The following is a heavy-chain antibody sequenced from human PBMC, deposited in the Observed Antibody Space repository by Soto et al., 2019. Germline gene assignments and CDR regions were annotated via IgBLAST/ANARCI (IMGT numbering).Heavy chain of an antibody. CDR2: ISYDGSNK. J-gene: IGHJ6*02. Sequence: QVQLVESGGGVVQPGRSLRLSCAASGFTFSSYGMHWVRQAPGKGLEWGAVISYDGSNKYYADSVKGRFTISRDNSKNTLYLKMNSLRAEDTAVYYCAKDRYCSGGSCYHYYYYGMDVWGQGTTVTVSS. V-gene: IGHV3-30*18. D-gene: IGHD2-15*01. CDR1: GFTFSSYG. CDR3: AKDRYCSGGSCYHYYYYGMDV.